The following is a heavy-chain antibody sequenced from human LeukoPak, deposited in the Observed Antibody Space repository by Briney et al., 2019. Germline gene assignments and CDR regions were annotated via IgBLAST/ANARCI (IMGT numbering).Heavy chain of an antibody. CDR1: GSNFRRYY. Sequence: PGGSLRLSCAASGSNFRRYYMSWVRLAPGKGLEWVANIKEDGTEKYYVDSVKGRFTISRDNAGKSQYLQMNSLRAEDTAVYFCARHWWNFDLWGQGTTVTVSS. CDR3: ARHWWNFDL. J-gene: IGHJ6*02. CDR2: IKEDGTEK. D-gene: IGHD1-7*01. V-gene: IGHV3-7*01.